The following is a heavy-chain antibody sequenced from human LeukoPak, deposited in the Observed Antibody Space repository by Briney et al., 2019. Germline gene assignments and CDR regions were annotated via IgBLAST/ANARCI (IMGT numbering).Heavy chain of an antibody. CDR1: GFIFSSYA. D-gene: IGHD3-10*01. CDR2: IGGSDGAT. J-gene: IGHJ4*02. V-gene: IGHV3-23*01. Sequence: GGSLRLSCAASGFIFSSYAMSWVRQAPGKGLEWVSTIGGSDGATYYADSVKGRVTISRDNSKNTLYLQMNSLRADDTAIYSCAKEEFYYGLPSYYSEWGLGTLVTVSS. CDR3: AKEEFYYGLPSYYSE.